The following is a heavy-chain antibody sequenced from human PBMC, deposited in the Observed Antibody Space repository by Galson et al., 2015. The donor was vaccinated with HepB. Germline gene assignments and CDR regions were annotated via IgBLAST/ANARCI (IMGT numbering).Heavy chain of an antibody. J-gene: IGHJ1*01. CDR1: GFSLSTSGMC. CDR3: AQAPMVRGVIEYFQH. V-gene: IGHV2-70*11. D-gene: IGHD3-10*01. CDR2: IDWDDDK. Sequence: PALVKPTQTLTLTCTFSGFSLSTSGMCVSWIRQPPGKALEWLARIDWDDDKYYSTSLKTRLTISKDTSNNQVVLTMTNMDPVDTDTYYCAQAPMVRGVIEYFQHWGQGTLVTVSS.